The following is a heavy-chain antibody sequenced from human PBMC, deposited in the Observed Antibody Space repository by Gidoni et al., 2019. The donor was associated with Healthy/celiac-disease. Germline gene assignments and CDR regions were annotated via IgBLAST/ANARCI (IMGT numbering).Heavy chain of an antibody. V-gene: IGHV1-46*03. D-gene: IGHD3-10*01. CDR2: SNPSGGST. CDR3: ARGLDRGDAFDI. CDR1: GSTFTSYY. J-gene: IGHJ3*02. Sequence: QVQLVQSGAEVQKPGASVQVSCKASGSTFTSYYMHWVRQAPGQGLEWMGISNPSGGSTSDAQKFQGRVTMTRDTSTSTGYMELSSLRAEDTAGYYGARGLDRGDAFDIWGQGTMVTVSS.